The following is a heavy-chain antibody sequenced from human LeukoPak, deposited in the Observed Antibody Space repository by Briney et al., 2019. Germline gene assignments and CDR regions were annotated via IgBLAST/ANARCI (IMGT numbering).Heavy chain of an antibody. V-gene: IGHV3-23*01. Sequence: QAGGSLRLSCAASGFTFSSYAMSWVRQAPGKGLEWVSAISGSGGSTYYADSVKGRFTISRDNSKNTLYLQMNSLRDEDTAVYYCAKVGSGYSSGWYGESWFDPWGQGTLVTVSS. J-gene: IGHJ5*02. CDR3: AKVGSGYSSGWYGESWFDP. CDR1: GFTFSSYA. CDR2: ISGSGGST. D-gene: IGHD6-19*01.